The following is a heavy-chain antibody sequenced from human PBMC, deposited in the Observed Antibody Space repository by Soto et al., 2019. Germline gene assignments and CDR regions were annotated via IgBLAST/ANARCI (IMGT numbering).Heavy chain of an antibody. V-gene: IGHV3-30*18. D-gene: IGHD1-20*01. CDR3: AKASRITGTTFHIDY. CDR1: GFTFSSYG. Sequence: QVQLVESGGGVVQPGRSLRLSCAASGFTFSSYGMHWVRQAPGKGLEWVAVMSYDGSNKYYADSVKGRFTISRDNSKNTLYLQMNSLRAADTAVYYCAKASRITGTTFHIDYWGQGTLVTVSS. CDR2: MSYDGSNK. J-gene: IGHJ4*02.